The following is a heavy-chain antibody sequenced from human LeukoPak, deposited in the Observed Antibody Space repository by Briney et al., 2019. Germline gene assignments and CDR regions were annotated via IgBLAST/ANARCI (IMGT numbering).Heavy chain of an antibody. J-gene: IGHJ6*02. Sequence: GGSLRLSCAASGFTFSRHWMTWVRQAPGKGLEWVANVKEDATEKNYVDSVKGRFTISRDNAKNSLYLQMNSLRAEDTAVYYCVRGGFGHAMDVWGQGTTVTVSS. CDR3: VRGGFGHAMDV. CDR2: VKEDATEK. V-gene: IGHV3-7*03. D-gene: IGHD3-10*01. CDR1: GFTFSRHW.